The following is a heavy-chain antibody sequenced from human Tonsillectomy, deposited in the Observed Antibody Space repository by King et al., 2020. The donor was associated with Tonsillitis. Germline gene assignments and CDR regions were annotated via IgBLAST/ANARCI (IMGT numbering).Heavy chain of an antibody. CDR1: GFTFNSFG. V-gene: IGHV3-30*18. CDR2: ISYDGDNK. CDR3: AKDGLTGDLYFYFGMDV. Sequence: QLVQSGGGVVQPGRSLRLSCAASGFTFNSFGIHWVRQAPGKGLEWVAVISYDGDNKYYADSVKGRFTISRDNSKNTLYLQMTSLRAEDTAMYYCAKDGLTGDLYFYFGMDVWGQGTTVTVSS. D-gene: IGHD7-27*01. J-gene: IGHJ6*02.